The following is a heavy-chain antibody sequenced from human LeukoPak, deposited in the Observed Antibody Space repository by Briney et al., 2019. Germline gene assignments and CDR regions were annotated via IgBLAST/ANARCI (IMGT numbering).Heavy chain of an antibody. D-gene: IGHD3-3*02. CDR3: ARESSTTQTNLFDY. CDR2: IYYSGST. V-gene: IGHV4-59*12. CDR1: GGSISSYY. J-gene: IGHJ4*02. Sequence: SETLSLTCTVSGGSISSYYWSWIRQPPGKGLEWIGYIYYSGSTNYNPSLKSRVTISVDTSKNQFSLKLSSVTAADTAVYYCARESSTTQTNLFDYWGQGTLVAVSS.